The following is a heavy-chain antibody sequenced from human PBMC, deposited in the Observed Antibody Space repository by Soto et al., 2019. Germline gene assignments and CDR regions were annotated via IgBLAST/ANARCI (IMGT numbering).Heavy chain of an antibody. CDR1: GGTFSRHA. Sequence: QVQLVQSGAEVRKPGSSVKVSCKASGGTFSRHAISWVRQAPGQGLEWMGGIIPIFGTANHAQKFQGRVMIIADESTSTVYMELSSLRSEDTAVYYCASIVGYSSSWVTRGFDYWGQGTLVTVSS. CDR2: IIPIFGTA. D-gene: IGHD6-13*01. J-gene: IGHJ4*02. V-gene: IGHV1-69*01. CDR3: ASIVGYSSSWVTRGFDY.